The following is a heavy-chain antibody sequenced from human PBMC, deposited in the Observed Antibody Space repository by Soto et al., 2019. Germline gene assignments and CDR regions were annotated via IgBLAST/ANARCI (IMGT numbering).Heavy chain of an antibody. Sequence: SETLSLTCTVSAGSISSYYWRWIRQPPGKGLEWIGYIYYSGSTNYNPSPKSRVTISVDTSKNQFSLKLSSVTAAAPAGYYCARGGGPMVRGVPRNSRNLFDPSGQGAPVIVSS. CDR2: IYYSGST. J-gene: IGHJ5*02. V-gene: IGHV4-59*01. CDR1: AGSISSYY. CDR3: ARGGGPMVRGVPRNSRNLFDP. D-gene: IGHD3-10*01.